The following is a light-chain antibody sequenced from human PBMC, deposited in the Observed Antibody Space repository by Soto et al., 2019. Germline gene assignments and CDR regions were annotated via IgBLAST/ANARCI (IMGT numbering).Light chain of an antibody. Sequence: QSALTQPPSASGSPGQSVTISCTGTSSDVGAYDHVSWYQQHPGKAPKLMIYEVNKRPSGVPDRFSASKSGNTASLTVSGLQAEDEADYYCCSYAGSMSSKIFGGGTKVTVL. CDR2: EVN. CDR3: CSYAGSMSSKI. V-gene: IGLV2-8*01. CDR1: SSDVGAYDH. J-gene: IGLJ2*01.